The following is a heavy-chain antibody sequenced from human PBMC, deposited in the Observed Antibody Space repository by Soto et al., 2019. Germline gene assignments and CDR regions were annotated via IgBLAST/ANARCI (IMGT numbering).Heavy chain of an antibody. D-gene: IGHD6-13*01. CDR1: GYSIRSGYF. V-gene: IGHV4-38-2*01. J-gene: IGHJ4*02. CDR2: IYHNGST. CDR3: ARPRITASGHYFDY. Sequence: PAETLSLTCVVSGYSIRSGYFWGWIRQPPGEGLEWIASIYHNGSTYYNPSLKSRVTISVDTSRNQLSLKLRSVTAADKAVYYCARPRITASGHYFDYWGQGTVVTVSS.